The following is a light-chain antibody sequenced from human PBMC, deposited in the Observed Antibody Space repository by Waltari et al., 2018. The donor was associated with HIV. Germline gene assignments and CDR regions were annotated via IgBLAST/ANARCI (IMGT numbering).Light chain of an antibody. V-gene: IGLV3-21*02. CDR1: NIGSKS. CDR2: DDR. J-gene: IGLJ2*01. CDR3: QVWDSSSDHVV. Sequence: SYVLTQPPSVSVAPGQTARITCGGNNIGSKSVHRYQQKPGQAPVLVVYDDRDRPSGSPEPFSCSNPGNTATLTISRVEAGDEADYYCQVWDSSSDHVVFGGGTKLTVL.